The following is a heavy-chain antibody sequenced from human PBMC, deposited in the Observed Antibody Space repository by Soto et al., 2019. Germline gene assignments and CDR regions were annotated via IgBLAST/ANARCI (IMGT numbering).Heavy chain of an antibody. V-gene: IGHV6-1*01. J-gene: IGHJ6*02. CDR3: ARSPAYDFWSGAYYYYGMDV. Sequence: SQTLSLTCAISGDSVSSNSAAWNWIRQSPSRGLEWLGRTYYRSKWYNDYAVSVKSRITINPDTSKNQFSLQLNSVTPEDTAVYYCARSPAYDFWSGAYYYYGMDVWGQGTTVTVSS. CDR1: GDSVSSNSAA. CDR2: TYYRSKWYN. D-gene: IGHD3-3*01.